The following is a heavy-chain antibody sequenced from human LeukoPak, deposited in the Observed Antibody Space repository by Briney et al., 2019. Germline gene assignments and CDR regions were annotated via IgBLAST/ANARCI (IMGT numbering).Heavy chain of an antibody. J-gene: IGHJ4*02. CDR1: GGSISRYY. V-gene: IGHV4-59*01. CDR2: IYYTGRA. CDR3: ARGDFWSGAPTD. D-gene: IGHD3-3*01. Sequence: PSETLSLTCTVSGGSISRYYWSWIRQPTGTGLEWIGYIYYTGRADYNPSLKSRVSMSVDTSKNQFSLRVNSMTAADTAVYYCARGDFWSGAPTDWGQGTLVTVSS.